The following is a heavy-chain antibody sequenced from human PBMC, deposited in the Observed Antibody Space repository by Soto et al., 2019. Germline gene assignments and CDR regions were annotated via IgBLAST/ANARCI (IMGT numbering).Heavy chain of an antibody. Sequence: QVQLVQSGAEVRKPGSSVKVSCKASGGTFSRYAINWVRQAPGQGLEWMGGIIPMFSTTNYAQKFKGRVTITADESTSTVYMELNTLRSEDAAVYYCARASIHGSSWYFWFDPWGQGTLVTVSS. CDR2: IIPMFSTT. V-gene: IGHV1-69*01. J-gene: IGHJ5*01. CDR3: ARASIHGSSWYFWFDP. CDR1: GGTFSRYA. D-gene: IGHD6-13*01.